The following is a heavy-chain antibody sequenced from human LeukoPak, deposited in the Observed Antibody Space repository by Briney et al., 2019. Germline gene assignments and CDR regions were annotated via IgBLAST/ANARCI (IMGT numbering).Heavy chain of an antibody. V-gene: IGHV4-61*01. CDR2: IYYSGST. CDR3: ARGVTEINWFDP. D-gene: IGHD2-21*02. CDR1: GVSVSSGSYY. J-gene: IGHJ5*02. Sequence: SETLSLTCTVSGVSVSSGSYYWSWIRQPPGKGLEWVGYIYYSGSTNYNPSLKGRVTISVDTSKNQFSLKLSSVTAADTAVYYCARGVTEINWFDPWGQGTLVTVSS.